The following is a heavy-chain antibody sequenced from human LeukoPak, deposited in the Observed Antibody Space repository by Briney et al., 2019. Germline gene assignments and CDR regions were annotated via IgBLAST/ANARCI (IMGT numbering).Heavy chain of an antibody. D-gene: IGHD6-19*01. CDR1: GFTFSSYW. V-gene: IGHV3-7*04. CDR3: ARGLVPPDY. CDR2: MKEDGSEK. Sequence: GGSLRLSCAASGFTFSSYWMTWVRQAPGKGLEWVANMKEDGSEKYYVDSVKGRFTISRDNARNSLYLQMNSLRVEDTAVYYCARGLVPPDYWGQGTLVTVSS. J-gene: IGHJ4*02.